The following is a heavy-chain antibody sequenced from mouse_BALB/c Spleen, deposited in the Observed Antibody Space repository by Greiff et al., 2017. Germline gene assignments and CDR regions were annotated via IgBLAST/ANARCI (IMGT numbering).Heavy chain of an antibody. CDR3: ARTGFFDY. CDR1: GFTFSSYA. D-gene: IGHD4-1*01. V-gene: IGHV5-9-4*01. CDR2: ISSGGSYT. J-gene: IGHJ2*01. Sequence: EVNVVESGGGLVKPGGSLKLSCAASGFTFSSYAMSWVRQSPEKRLEWVAEISSGGSYTYYPDTVTGRFTISRDNAKNTLYLEMSSLRSEDTAMYYCARTGFFDYWGQGTTLTVSS.